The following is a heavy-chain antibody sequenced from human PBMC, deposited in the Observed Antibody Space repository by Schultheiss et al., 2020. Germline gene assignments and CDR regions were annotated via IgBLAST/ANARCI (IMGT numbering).Heavy chain of an antibody. Sequence: GGSLRLSCAASGFTFSSYWMSWVRQAPGKGLEWVANIKQDGSEKYYVDSVKGRFTISRDNAKNSLYLQMNSLRAEDTAVYYCAGEYYDYVWGSYRPTYWGQGTLVTVYS. J-gene: IGHJ4*02. D-gene: IGHD3-16*02. V-gene: IGHV3-7*01. CDR2: IKQDGSEK. CDR3: AGEYYDYVWGSYRPTY. CDR1: GFTFSSYW.